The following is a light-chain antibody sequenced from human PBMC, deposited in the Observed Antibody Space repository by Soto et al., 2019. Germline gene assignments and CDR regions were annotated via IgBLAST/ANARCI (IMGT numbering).Light chain of an antibody. V-gene: IGKV3-11*01. CDR3: QLRSNWPPPWT. J-gene: IGKJ1*01. CDR1: QSVSSY. CDR2: DAS. Sequence: EIVLTQSPATLSLSPGERATLSCRASQSVSSYLAWYQQKPGQAPRLLIYDASNRATGIPARFSGSGSGTDFTLTISSLGPEDFAVYYCQLRSNWPPPWTFGQGTKVEIK.